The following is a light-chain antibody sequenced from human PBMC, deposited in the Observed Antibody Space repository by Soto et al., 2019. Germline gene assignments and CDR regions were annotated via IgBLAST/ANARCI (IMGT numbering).Light chain of an antibody. CDR2: AAT. Sequence: VLTQSPCTLSLSVGERATITCRASQSVSSRYLDWYQQKPGHAPRLLISAATSRATGIPDRFSGSGSGTDFTLILSRLEPEDYSVYYCQQDRTFGHGTKVDIK. CDR3: QQDRT. V-gene: IGKV3-20*01. CDR1: QSVSSRY. J-gene: IGKJ3*01.